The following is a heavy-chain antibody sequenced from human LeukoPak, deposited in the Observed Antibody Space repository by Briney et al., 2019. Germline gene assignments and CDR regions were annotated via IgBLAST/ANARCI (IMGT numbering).Heavy chain of an antibody. CDR2: ISGSGGST. CDR1: GFTLSSIP. J-gene: IGHJ4*02. Sequence: GGSLELPCAPSGFTLSSIPMSWFGQPPGRGLEWVSAISGSGGSTYYADSVKGRFTISRDNSKNTLYLQMNSLRAEDTAVYYCAKVGATFDYWGQGTLVTVSS. D-gene: IGHD3-10*01. CDR3: AKVGATFDY. V-gene: IGHV3-23*01.